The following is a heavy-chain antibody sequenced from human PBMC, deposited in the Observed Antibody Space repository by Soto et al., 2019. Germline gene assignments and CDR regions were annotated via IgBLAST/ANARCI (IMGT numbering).Heavy chain of an antibody. D-gene: IGHD3-22*01. CDR3: ASYHFDNIGYQADY. CDR2: ISAYNGNT. J-gene: IGHJ4*02. CDR1: GYTFTSYG. V-gene: IGHV1-18*01. Sequence: ASVKVSCKASGYTFTSYGISWVRQAPGQGLEWMGWISAYNGNTNYAQKLQGRVTMTTDTSTSTAYMELSSLKPSDSAMYYCASYHFDNIGYQADYWGPGTLVTAPQ.